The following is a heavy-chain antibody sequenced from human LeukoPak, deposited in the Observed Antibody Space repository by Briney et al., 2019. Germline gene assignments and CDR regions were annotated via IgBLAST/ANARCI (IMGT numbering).Heavy chain of an antibody. D-gene: IGHD5-24*01. CDR2: INPNSGGT. Sequence: ASVKVSCKASGYTFTGYYMHWVRQAPGQGLEWMGWINPNSGGTNYAQKFQGRVTMTRDTSISTAYMELSRLRSDDTAVYYCARVLRGREMATIINYFDYWGQGTLVTVSS. V-gene: IGHV1-2*02. J-gene: IGHJ4*02. CDR3: ARVLRGREMATIINYFDY. CDR1: GYTFTGYY.